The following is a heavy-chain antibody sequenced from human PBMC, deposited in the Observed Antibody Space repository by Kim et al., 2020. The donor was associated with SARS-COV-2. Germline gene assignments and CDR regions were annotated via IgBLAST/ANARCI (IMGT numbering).Heavy chain of an antibody. J-gene: IGHJ4*02. V-gene: IGHV3-21*01. CDR2: ISSSSSYI. CDR1: GFTFSSYS. CDR3: ARYQWGRSHGVDY. D-gene: IGHD1-26*01. Sequence: GGSLRLSCAASGFTFSSYSMNWVRQAPGKGLEWVSSISSSSSYIYYADSVKGRFTISRDNAKNSLYLQMNSLRAEDTAVYYCARYQWGRSHGVDYWGQGTLVTVSS.